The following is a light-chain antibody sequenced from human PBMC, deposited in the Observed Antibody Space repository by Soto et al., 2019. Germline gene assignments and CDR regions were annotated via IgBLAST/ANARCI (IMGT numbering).Light chain of an antibody. CDR3: AAWDDSLSGGV. CDR1: SSNIGSNY. V-gene: IGLV1-47*01. J-gene: IGLJ2*01. CDR2: RND. Sequence: QTVVTQPPSASGTPGQRVTISCSGSSSNIGSNYVYWYQQLPGTAPKLLIYRNDQRPSGVPDRFSGSKSGTSASLAIRGLRSEDEADYYCAAWDDSLSGGVFGGGTQLTVL.